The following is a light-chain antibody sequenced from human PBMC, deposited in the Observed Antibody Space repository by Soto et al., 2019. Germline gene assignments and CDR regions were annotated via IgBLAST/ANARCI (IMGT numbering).Light chain of an antibody. CDR1: QSVSSN. V-gene: IGKV3-15*01. Sequence: EIVMTQSPATLSVSPGERATLSCRASQSVSSNLAWYQQKPGQAPRLLIYGASTRATGIPARFSGSGSGTAVTLTISSLQSEDFAVDYCQQYNNWPPWTFGQGTKVEIK. CDR3: QQYNNWPPWT. J-gene: IGKJ1*01. CDR2: GAS.